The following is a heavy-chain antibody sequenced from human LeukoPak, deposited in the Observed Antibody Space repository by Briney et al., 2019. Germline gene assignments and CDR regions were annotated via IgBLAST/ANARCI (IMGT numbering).Heavy chain of an antibody. D-gene: IGHD6-6*01. J-gene: IGHJ6*02. CDR2: VYPGDSDT. V-gene: IGHV5-51*01. Sequence: GESLKNSCKGSGYKFTNYWIGWVRQTPGKGLEWMGVVYPGDSDTKHSPSFQGQVTISADKSINAVFLQWSSLKASDTAMYYCATSYSRSSVYFYYGIDVWGQGTTVTVSS. CDR3: ATSYSRSSVYFYYGIDV. CDR1: GYKFTNYW.